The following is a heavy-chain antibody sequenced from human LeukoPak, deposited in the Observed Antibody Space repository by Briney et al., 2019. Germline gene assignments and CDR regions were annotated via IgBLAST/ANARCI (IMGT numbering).Heavy chain of an antibody. CDR3: ARVKVIDAFDI. Sequence: SETLSLTCTVSGGSISSYYWSWIRQPPGKGLEWIGYIYYSGSTNYNPSLKSRVTISVYTSKNQFSLKLSSVTAADTAVYYCARVKVIDAFDIWGQGTMVTVSS. CDR2: IYYSGST. D-gene: IGHD3-22*01. V-gene: IGHV4-59*01. CDR1: GGSISSYY. J-gene: IGHJ3*02.